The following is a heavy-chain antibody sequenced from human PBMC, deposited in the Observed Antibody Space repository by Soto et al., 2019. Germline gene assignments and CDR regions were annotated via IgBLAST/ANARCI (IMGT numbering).Heavy chain of an antibody. CDR1: GFTFSNAW. V-gene: IGHV3-15*01. J-gene: IGHJ4*02. CDR2: IKSKTDGGTT. CDR3: TLESLFRPIDY. Sequence: PGGSLRLSCAASGFTFSNAWMSWVRQAPGKGLEWVGRIKSKTDGGTTDYAAPVKGRFTISRDDSKNTLYLQMNSLKTEDTAVYYCTLESLFRPIDYWGQGTLVTVSS.